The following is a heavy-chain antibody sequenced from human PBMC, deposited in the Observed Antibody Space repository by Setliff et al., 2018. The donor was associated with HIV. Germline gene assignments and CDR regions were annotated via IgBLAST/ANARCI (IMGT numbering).Heavy chain of an antibody. CDR3: AAASSWDPLLDY. CDR2: IYYSEST. CDR1: GYSISSGYY. Sequence: SETLSLTCAVSGYSISSGYYWVWIRQPPGKGLEWIGSIYYSESTSYNPSLKSRVTISVDTSKNQFSLKLGSVTAADTAVYYCAAASSWDPLLDYWGQGTLVTSPQ. V-gene: IGHV4-38-2*01. J-gene: IGHJ4*02. D-gene: IGHD6-13*01.